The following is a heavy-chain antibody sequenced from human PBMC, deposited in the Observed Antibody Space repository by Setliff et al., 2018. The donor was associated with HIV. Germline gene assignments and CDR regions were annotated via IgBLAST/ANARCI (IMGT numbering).Heavy chain of an antibody. CDR3: ARHGGRSFDS. CDR1: GGSFSGYD. CDR2: IHHSGST. Sequence: SSENLSLTCAVYGGSFSGYDWSWIRQPPGKGLEWIGEIHHSGSTKYNPSLKSRVTILIDTSKNQLSLNVTSVTAADTAVYFCARHGGRSFDSWGQGTLVTVSS. V-gene: IGHV4-34*01. D-gene: IGHD2-15*01. J-gene: IGHJ4*02.